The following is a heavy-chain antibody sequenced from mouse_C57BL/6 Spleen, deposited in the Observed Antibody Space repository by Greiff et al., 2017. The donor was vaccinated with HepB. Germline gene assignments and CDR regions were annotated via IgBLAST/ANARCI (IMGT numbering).Heavy chain of an antibody. CDR3: ARGGLGRDY. J-gene: IGHJ2*01. D-gene: IGHD4-1*01. CDR2: IDPSDSYT. V-gene: IGHV1-50*01. CDR1: GYTFTSYW. Sequence: QVQLQQPGAELVKPGASVKLSCKASGYTFTSYWMQWVKQRPGQGLEWIGEIDPSDSYTNYNQKFKGKAPLTVDTSSSTAYMQLSSLTSEDSAVYYCARGGLGRDYWGQGTTLTVSS.